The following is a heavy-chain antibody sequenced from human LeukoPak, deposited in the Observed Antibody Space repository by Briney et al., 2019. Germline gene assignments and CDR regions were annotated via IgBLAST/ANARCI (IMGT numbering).Heavy chain of an antibody. V-gene: IGHV5-51*01. Sequence: GESLKISCKGSGYSFTSYWIGWVRQMPGKGLEWMGIIYPGDSDTRYSPSFQGQVTISADTSISTAYLQWSSLRASDTAIYYCARLYCSGTNCYSGSSYYFDFWGQGTLVAVSS. J-gene: IGHJ4*02. D-gene: IGHD2-2*02. CDR1: GYSFTSYW. CDR3: ARLYCSGTNCYSGSSYYFDF. CDR2: IYPGDSDT.